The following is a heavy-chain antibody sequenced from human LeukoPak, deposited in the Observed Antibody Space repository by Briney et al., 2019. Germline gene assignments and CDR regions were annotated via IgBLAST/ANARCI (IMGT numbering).Heavy chain of an antibody. J-gene: IGHJ1*01. Sequence: RGASVKVSCKASGYTFTGYYLHWMRQAPGQGLELTGWINGNSGDTNYAQKFQGRVTMTRDTSISTAYMDLIRLTSDDTAVYYCVRVAVTGIAYFQYWGQGTLVTVPS. CDR2: INGNSGDT. CDR3: VRVAVTGIAYFQY. D-gene: IGHD6-19*01. V-gene: IGHV1-2*02. CDR1: GYTFTGYY.